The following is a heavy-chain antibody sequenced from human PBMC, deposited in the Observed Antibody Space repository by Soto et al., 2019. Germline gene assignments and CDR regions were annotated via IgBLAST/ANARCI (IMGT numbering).Heavy chain of an antibody. J-gene: IGHJ4*02. D-gene: IGHD4-17*01. Sequence: GESLKISCQASGYTFINNWIGRLRQKPGKGLEWLGIIYPGLSDTRYSPSFRGHVTISVDKSLNTAYVQCDSLKASHTAMYYCASPLFKYGDFRHFSYSAQGTKVTVSS. CDR3: ASPLFKYGDFRHFSY. CDR2: IYPGLSDT. CDR1: GYTFINNW. V-gene: IGHV5-51*01.